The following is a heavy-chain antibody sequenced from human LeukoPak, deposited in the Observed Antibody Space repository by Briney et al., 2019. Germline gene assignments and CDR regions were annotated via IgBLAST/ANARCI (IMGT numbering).Heavy chain of an antibody. CDR1: GFTFCNYW. CDR3: AREILAPGKTHDY. Sequence: RGSLRLSCAASGFTFCNYWIHLGRPAPRKRLVWVSRINDDGSATFYADSVKGRFTISRDNAKNTLLLQMSSLRAEDTAVYFCAREILAPGKTHDYWGQGTLVTVSS. J-gene: IGHJ4*02. D-gene: IGHD5-12*01. CDR2: INDDGSAT. V-gene: IGHV3-74*01.